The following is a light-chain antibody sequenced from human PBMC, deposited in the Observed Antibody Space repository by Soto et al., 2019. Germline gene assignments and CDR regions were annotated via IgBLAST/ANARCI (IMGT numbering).Light chain of an antibody. CDR3: SSYAGSNTVL. CDR1: SRAVGGYNC. CDR2: EVT. Sequence: QSALTQPPSASGSPGQPVPISCTGTSRAVGGYNCVSWYQQHPGKAPQLMIYEVTKRPSGVPDRFSGSKSGNTASLTVSGLQAEDEADYYCSSYAGSNTVLFGGGTKLTVL. V-gene: IGLV2-8*01. J-gene: IGLJ2*01.